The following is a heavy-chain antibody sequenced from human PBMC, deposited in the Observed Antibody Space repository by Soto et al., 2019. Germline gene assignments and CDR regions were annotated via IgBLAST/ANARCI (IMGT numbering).Heavy chain of an antibody. D-gene: IGHD2-15*01. V-gene: IGHV3-33*01. CDR2: IWYDGSNK. CDR1: GFTFSSYG. J-gene: IGHJ4*02. CDR3: ARDQDIVVVVAAMDY. Sequence: VQLVESGGGVVQPGRSLRLSCAASGFTFSSYGMHWVRQAPGKGLEWVAVIWYDGSNKYYADSVKGRFTISRDNSKNTLYLQMNSLRAEDTAVYYCARDQDIVVVVAAMDYWGQGTLVTVSS.